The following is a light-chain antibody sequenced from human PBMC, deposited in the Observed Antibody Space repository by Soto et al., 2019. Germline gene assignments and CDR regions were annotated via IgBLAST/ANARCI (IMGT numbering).Light chain of an antibody. Sequence: SYELTQPPSVSVAPGKTARITCGGTNIGSKSVHWYQQKQGQAPVLVIYYDSDRPSGIPERFSGSNSGNTATLTISRVEAGDEADYYCQVWDSSSDPWVFGGGTKVTVL. CDR2: YDS. J-gene: IGLJ3*02. V-gene: IGLV3-21*04. CDR1: NIGSKS. CDR3: QVWDSSSDPWV.